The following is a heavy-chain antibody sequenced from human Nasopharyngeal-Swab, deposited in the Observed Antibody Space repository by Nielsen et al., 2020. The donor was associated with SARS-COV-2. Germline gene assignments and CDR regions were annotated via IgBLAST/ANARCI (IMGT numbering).Heavy chain of an antibody. CDR3: VREGGTSGRAGYFDY. Sequence: GESLKISCVGSGISFRTSVIQWVRQAPGKGLEWVAVIAIDGSNYEQYADSVKGRFSISRDTYENTLHLQLNSLREEDTAVYYCVREGGTSGRAGYFDYWGQGTPVTVTS. D-gene: IGHD2-2*01. CDR1: GISFRTSV. CDR2: IAIDGSNYE. V-gene: IGHV3-30-3*01. J-gene: IGHJ4*01.